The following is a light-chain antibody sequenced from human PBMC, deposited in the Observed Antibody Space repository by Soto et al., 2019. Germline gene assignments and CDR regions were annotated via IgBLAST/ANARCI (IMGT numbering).Light chain of an antibody. CDR2: GAF. CDR3: HQYNDWPLT. CDR1: QYINTR. J-gene: IGKJ1*01. Sequence: EIVLTQSTATLSSFPGDRVTLSCRASQYINTRLAWYQHRPGQAPSLLIYGAFPRATGVPARFSGAGSGTEFTLTISSLQSEDFALYYCHQYNDWPLTFGQGTKVDIK. V-gene: IGKV3-15*01.